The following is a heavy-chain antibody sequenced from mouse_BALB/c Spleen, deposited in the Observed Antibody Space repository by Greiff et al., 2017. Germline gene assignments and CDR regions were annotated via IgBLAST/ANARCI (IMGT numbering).Heavy chain of an antibody. CDR2: IYPGDGST. CDR3: ARRNYYYAMDY. V-gene: IGHV1S56*01. J-gene: IGHJ4*01. CDR1: GYTFTSYY. Sequence: QVQLQQSGPELVKPGASVKMSCKASGYTFTSYYIHWVKQRPGQGLEWIGWIYPGDGSTKYNEKFKGKTTLTADKSSSTAYMLLSSLTSEDSAIYFCARRNYYYAMDYWGQGTSVTVSS.